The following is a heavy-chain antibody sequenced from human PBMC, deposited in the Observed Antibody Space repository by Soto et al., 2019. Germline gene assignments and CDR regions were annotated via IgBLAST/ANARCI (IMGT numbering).Heavy chain of an antibody. V-gene: IGHV1-18*04. J-gene: IGHJ6*02. CDR2: ISAYNGNT. CDR1: GYTFTSYG. CDR3: ARDRVVVVPAAIYYYYYGMDV. D-gene: IGHD2-2*02. Sequence: ASVKVSCKASGYTFTSYGISWVRQAPGQGLEWMGWISAYNGNTNYAQKLQGRVTTTTDTSTSTAYMELRSLRSDDTAVYYCARDRVVVVPAAIYYYYYGMDVWGQGTTVTVSS.